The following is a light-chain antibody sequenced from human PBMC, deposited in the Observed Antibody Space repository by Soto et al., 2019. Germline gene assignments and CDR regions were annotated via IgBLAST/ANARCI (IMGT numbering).Light chain of an antibody. CDR1: SSNIGAPYD. CDR2: GDI. Sequence: QSVLTQPPSVSGAPGQRVTISCTGNSSNIGAPYDVHWYQQVPGAAPRLLISGDIDRPSGVPDRFSGSKSGTSASLAITGLHAEDEADYYCQSYDSSLSAVVFGGGTKLTVL. V-gene: IGLV1-40*01. CDR3: QSYDSSLSAVV. J-gene: IGLJ2*01.